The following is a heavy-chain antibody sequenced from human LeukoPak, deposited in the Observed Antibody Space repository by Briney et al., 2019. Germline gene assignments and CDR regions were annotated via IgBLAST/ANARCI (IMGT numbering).Heavy chain of an antibody. CDR1: GFTFSSYA. CDR2: ISGSGGST. V-gene: IGHV3-23*01. J-gene: IGHJ4*02. Sequence: GGSLRLSCAASGFTFSSYAISWVRQAPGKGLEWVSAISGSGGSTYYADSVKGRFTISRDNSKNTLYLQMNSLRAEDTAVYYCAKDSSRIVGATSDYWGQGTLVTVSS. CDR3: AKDSSRIVGATSDY. D-gene: IGHD1-26*01.